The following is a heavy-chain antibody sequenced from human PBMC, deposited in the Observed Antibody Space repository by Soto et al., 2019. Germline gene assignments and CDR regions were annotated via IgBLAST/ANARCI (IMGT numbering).Heavy chain of an antibody. J-gene: IGHJ6*02. Sequence: ASVKVSCKAPGGTFSSYAISWVRQAPGQGLEWMGGIIPIFGTANYAQKFQGRVTITADESTSTAYMELSSLRSEDTAVYYCARDEASASPSYYYYGMDVWGQGTTVTVSS. CDR2: IIPIFGTA. V-gene: IGHV1-69*13. CDR1: GGTFSSYA. CDR3: ARDEASASPSYYYYGMDV.